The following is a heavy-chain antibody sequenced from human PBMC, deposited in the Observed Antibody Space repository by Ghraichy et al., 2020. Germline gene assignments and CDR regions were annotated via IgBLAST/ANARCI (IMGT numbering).Heavy chain of an antibody. CDR3: ARLVAGTSLQHNYGMDV. CDR1: GFTFSSYS. Sequence: GGSLRLSCAASGFTFSSYSMNWVRQAPGKGLEWVSSISSSSSYIYQADSVKGRFTISRDNAKNSLYLQMNSLRAEDTAVYYCARLVAGTSLQHNYGMDVWGQGTTVTVSS. V-gene: IGHV3-21*01. J-gene: IGHJ6*02. D-gene: IGHD6-19*01. CDR2: ISSSSSYI.